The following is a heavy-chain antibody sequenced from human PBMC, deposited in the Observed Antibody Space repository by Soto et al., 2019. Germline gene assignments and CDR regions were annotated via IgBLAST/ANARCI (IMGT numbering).Heavy chain of an antibody. CDR2: ISSSSSTI. D-gene: IGHD3-10*01. J-gene: IGHJ5*02. CDR1: GFTFSSYS. Sequence: EVQLVESGGGLVQPGGSLRLSCAASGFTFSSYSMNWVRQAPGKGLEWVSYISSSSSTIYYADSVKGRFTISRDNAKNSLYLQMNSLRDKDTAVYYCARETYYYGSGPFNWFDPWGQGTLVTVSS. V-gene: IGHV3-48*02. CDR3: ARETYYYGSGPFNWFDP.